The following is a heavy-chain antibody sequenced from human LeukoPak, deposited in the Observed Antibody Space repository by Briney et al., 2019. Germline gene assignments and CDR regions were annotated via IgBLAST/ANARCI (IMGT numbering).Heavy chain of an antibody. Sequence: HPGRSLRLSCAASGFTFHNFAIHWVRQAPGKGLEWVSGISWNSGSIGYADSVRGRFTISRDNSKNTLYLQMNSLRAEDTAVYYCAKEGHAYSSSSEFDYWGQGTLVTVSS. CDR3: AKEGHAYSSSSEFDY. CDR1: GFTFHNFA. CDR2: ISWNSGSI. D-gene: IGHD6-6*01. J-gene: IGHJ4*02. V-gene: IGHV3-9*01.